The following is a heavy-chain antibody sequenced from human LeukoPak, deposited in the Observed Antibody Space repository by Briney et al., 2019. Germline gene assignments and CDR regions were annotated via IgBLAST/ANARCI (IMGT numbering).Heavy chain of an antibody. CDR3: ARLNSSSPWVNGMDV. D-gene: IGHD6-13*01. J-gene: IGHJ6*02. CDR1: GYTFTGFY. Sequence: GASVKVSCKASGYTFTGFYMHWVRQAPGQGLEWMGWINPNSGGTSYAQRFQGRVTMTRDTSTSTVYMELSSLRSEDTAVYYCARLNSSSPWVNGMDVWGQGTTVTVSS. V-gene: IGHV1-2*02. CDR2: INPNSGGT.